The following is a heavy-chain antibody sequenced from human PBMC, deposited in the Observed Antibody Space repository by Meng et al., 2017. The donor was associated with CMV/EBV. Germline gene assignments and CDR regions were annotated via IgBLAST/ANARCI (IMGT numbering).Heavy chain of an antibody. V-gene: IGHV2-5*01. Sequence: SGPTLVKPTQTLTLTCTFSGFSLSTSGVGVGWIRQPPGKALEWLALIYWNDDKRYSPSLKSRLTITKDTSKNQVVLTMTNVDPVDTATYYCARQHLYCSSTSCYIVLDYWGQGTLVTVSS. CDR3: ARQHLYCSSTSCYIVLDY. CDR1: GFSLSTSGVG. J-gene: IGHJ4*02. CDR2: IYWNDDK. D-gene: IGHD2-2*02.